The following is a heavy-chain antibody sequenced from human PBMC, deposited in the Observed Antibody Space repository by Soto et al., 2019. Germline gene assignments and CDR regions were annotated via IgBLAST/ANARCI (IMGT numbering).Heavy chain of an antibody. Sequence: VQLVESGGGLVQPGGSLRLSCAASGFTSSNYTMNWVREAQGKGLEWVSYISSSSSTIYYADSVKGRFTISRDNAKCPRYLQMNRLRAEHAAVYYWATDGGDCGGYNDDWGQGTLVTVSS. D-gene: IGHD2-21*01. CDR1: GFTSSNYT. CDR2: ISSSSSTI. J-gene: IGHJ4*02. CDR3: ATDGGDCGGYNDD. V-gene: IGHV3-48*01.